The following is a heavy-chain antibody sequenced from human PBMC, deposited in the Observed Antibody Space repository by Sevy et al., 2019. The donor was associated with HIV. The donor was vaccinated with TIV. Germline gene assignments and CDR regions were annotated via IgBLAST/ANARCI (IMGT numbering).Heavy chain of an antibody. CDR3: ATHAGIAAAGRVFDY. J-gene: IGHJ4*02. CDR1: GFTFSDHY. Sequence: GGSLRLSCVASGFTFSDHYMEWVRQAPGKGLEWVGRTRNKADVYTTEYAAFVKGRFTISRDESKNYLYVKMNSLKAGDTAVYYCATHAGIAAAGRVFDYWGQGTLVTVSS. CDR2: TRNKADVYTT. V-gene: IGHV3-72*01. D-gene: IGHD6-13*01.